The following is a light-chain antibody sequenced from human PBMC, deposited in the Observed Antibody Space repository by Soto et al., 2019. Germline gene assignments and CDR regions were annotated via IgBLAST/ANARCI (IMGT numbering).Light chain of an antibody. CDR3: GTWDSSLIAL. V-gene: IGLV1-51*02. CDR1: SSNIGSND. CDR2: ENS. J-gene: IGLJ1*01. Sequence: QSALTQPPSVSAAPGQKVTISCSGNSSNIGSNDVSWYQQLPGKAPKLLIYENSQRPSGIPDRFSGSKSGTSATLGITGLQTGDEADYYCGTWDSSLIALFGTRTKVTVL.